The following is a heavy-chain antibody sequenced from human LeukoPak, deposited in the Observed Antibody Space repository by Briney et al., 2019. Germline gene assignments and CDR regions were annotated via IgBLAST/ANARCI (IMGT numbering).Heavy chain of an antibody. CDR1: GFTFSVYH. D-gene: IGHD2-15*01. CDR3: ARDVVAATTGFFQH. V-gene: IGHV3-11*01. J-gene: IGHJ1*01. Sequence: GGSLRLSCSASGFTFSVYHMSWIRQAPGKGLEWLSYISSSSNTLYYADSVKGRFTVSRDNAKNSLYLQMNSLRAEDTAVYYCARDVVAATTGFFQHWGQGILVTVSS. CDR2: ISSSSNTL.